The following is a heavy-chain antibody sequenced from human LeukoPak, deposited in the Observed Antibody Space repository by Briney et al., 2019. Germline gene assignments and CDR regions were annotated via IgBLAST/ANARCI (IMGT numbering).Heavy chain of an antibody. CDR2: IDKHGSGK. CDR3: ARDAGWGYYDL. V-gene: IGHV3-7*01. D-gene: IGHD1-26*01. Sequence: GGSLRLSCVASGFTFSFSWVTWVRQAPGKGLEWVANIDKHGSGKYYVDSVKGRFAISRDYASNSVFLQMNSLRAEDTSVYYCARDAGWGYYDLWGQGTPVTVSS. J-gene: IGHJ4*02. CDR1: GFTFSFSW.